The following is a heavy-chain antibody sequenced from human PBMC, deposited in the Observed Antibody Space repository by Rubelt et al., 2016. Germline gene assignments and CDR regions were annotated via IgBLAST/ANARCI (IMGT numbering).Heavy chain of an antibody. D-gene: IGHD5-24*01. J-gene: IGHJ6*03. CDR3: ARGRVGNYYMDV. V-gene: IGHV4-59*05. CDR2: FFYGRGT. Sequence: QVQLQESGPGLVKPSETLSLTCTVSGGSISGYYWSWIRQPAGKGLEWIGVFFYGRGTYYNPSLKGRVTISADTSMNQFSLRLGSVIAADTAVDSCARGRVGNYYMDVWGKGATVTVSS. CDR1: GGSISGYY.